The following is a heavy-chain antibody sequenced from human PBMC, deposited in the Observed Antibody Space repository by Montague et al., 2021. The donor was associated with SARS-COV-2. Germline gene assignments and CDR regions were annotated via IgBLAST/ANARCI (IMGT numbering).Heavy chain of an antibody. D-gene: IGHD3-10*01. V-gene: IGHV4-59*01. CDR1: GGSIGSYY. CDR2: INYSGSN. Sequence: SETLSLTCSVSGGSIGSYYWSWLRQPPGKGLEWIGHINYSGSNNYSPSFKRRVTISIDTPKNQFSLKLSSVTAADTAVYYCARSLDPSGTYYLPYWGQGTLVTVSS. J-gene: IGHJ4*02. CDR3: ARSLDPSGTYYLPY.